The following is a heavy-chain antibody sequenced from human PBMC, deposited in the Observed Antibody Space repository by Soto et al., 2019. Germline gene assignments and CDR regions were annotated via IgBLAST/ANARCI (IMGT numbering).Heavy chain of an antibody. Sequence: ASVKVSCKASGYTFTSYGISWVRQAPGQGLEWMGWISAYNGNTNYAQKLQGRVTMTTDTSTSTAYMELRSLRSDDTAVYYCARDLGYSSGWTYYYYDMDVWGQGTTVTVSS. CDR2: ISAYNGNT. CDR3: ARDLGYSSGWTYYYYDMDV. CDR1: GYTFTSYG. J-gene: IGHJ6*02. V-gene: IGHV1-18*01. D-gene: IGHD6-19*01.